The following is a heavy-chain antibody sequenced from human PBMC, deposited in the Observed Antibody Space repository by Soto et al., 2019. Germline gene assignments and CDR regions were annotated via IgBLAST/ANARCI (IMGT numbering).Heavy chain of an antibody. Sequence: SETLSLTCTVSGGSISSYYWSWIRQPPGKGLEWIGYIYYSGSTNYNPSLKSRVTISVDTSKNQFSLKLSSVTAADTAVYYCASGGLAAAHYYYYYGMDVWGQGTTVTVSS. CDR1: GGSISSYY. D-gene: IGHD6-13*01. CDR3: ASGGLAAAHYYYYYGMDV. J-gene: IGHJ6*02. CDR2: IYYSGST. V-gene: IGHV4-59*01.